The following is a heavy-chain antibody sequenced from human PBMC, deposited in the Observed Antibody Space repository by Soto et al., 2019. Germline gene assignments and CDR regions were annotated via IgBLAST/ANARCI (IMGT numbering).Heavy chain of an antibody. J-gene: IGHJ6*02. CDR1: GYTFTSYD. D-gene: IGHD3-3*01. V-gene: IGHV1-8*01. CDR2: MNPNSGNT. Sequence: ASVKVSCKASGYTFTSYDINWVRQATGQGPEWMGWMNPNSGNTGYAQKFQGRVTMTRNTSISTAYMELSSLRSEDTAVYYCARGLGYYDFWSGSYYYYYYGMDVWGQGTTVTVSS. CDR3: ARGLGYYDFWSGSYYYYYYGMDV.